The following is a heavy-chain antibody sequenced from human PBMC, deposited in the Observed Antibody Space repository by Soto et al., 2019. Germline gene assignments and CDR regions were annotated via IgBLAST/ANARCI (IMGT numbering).Heavy chain of an antibody. CDR3: AHGSGWLFDY. CDR2: TYWDDDN. J-gene: IGHJ4*02. V-gene: IGHV2-5*02. D-gene: IGHD6-19*01. CDR1: GFSLNERAVG. Sequence: QITLEESGPTLVKPTQTLTLTCTFSGFSLNERAVGVGWIRQPPGKALEWLAFTYWDDDNHYSPSLKNRLTITKDTSKNQVVLTMANTDPADTATDYCAHGSGWLFDYWGQGTQVTVSS.